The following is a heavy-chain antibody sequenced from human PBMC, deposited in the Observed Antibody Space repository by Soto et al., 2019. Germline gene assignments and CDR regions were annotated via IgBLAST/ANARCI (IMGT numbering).Heavy chain of an antibody. CDR1: GFIFENFG. CDR2: ISGSGFKK. V-gene: IGHV3-23*01. J-gene: IGHJ5*02. CDR3: AKNQGVELVPLATVDWFDP. Sequence: GGSLRLSCAASGFIFENFGMSWVRQAPGKGLEWISSISGSGFKKYYADSVKGRFTISRDNSKSTVYLELNNLSAEDTAVYHCAKNQGVELVPLATVDWFDPWGQGSVVTSPQ. D-gene: IGHD1-26*01.